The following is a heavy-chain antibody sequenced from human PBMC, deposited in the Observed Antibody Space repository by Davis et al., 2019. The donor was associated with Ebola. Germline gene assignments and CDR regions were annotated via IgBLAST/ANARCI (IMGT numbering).Heavy chain of an antibody. CDR2: IRSKANSYAT. Sequence: GESLKISCAASGFTFSSYAMHWVRQASGKGLEWVGRIRSKANSYATAYAASVKGRFTISRDDSKNTAYLQMNSLKTEDTAVYYCTRADYWGQGTLVTVSS. CDR3: TRADY. J-gene: IGHJ4*02. CDR1: GFTFSSYA. V-gene: IGHV3-73*01.